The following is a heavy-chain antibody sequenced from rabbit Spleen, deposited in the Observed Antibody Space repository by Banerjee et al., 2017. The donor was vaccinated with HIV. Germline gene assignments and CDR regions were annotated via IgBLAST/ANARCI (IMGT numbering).Heavy chain of an antibody. V-gene: IGHV1S43*01. D-gene: IGHD8-1*01. CDR3: ARDGAGGSYFAL. J-gene: IGHJ3*01. CDR1: GIDFSTYYY. CDR2: IVTVSANT. Sequence: QEQLVESGGGLVQPTGSLTLTCKASGIDFSTYYYMCWVRQAPGKGLEWIACIVTVSANTYYASWAKGRFTITRSTSLNTVTLQMTSLTAADTATYFCARDGAGGSYFALWGQGTLVTVS.